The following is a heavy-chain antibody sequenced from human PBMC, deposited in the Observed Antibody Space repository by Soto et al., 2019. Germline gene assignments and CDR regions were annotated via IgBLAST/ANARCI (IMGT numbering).Heavy chain of an antibody. CDR3: AHIDPEIVTVGGHGGFDY. CDR2: IYWDDDK. V-gene: IGHV2-5*02. D-gene: IGHD5-12*01. J-gene: IGHJ4*02. CDR1: GFSLTSGVG. Sequence: QITLKESGPTLVRPPQTLTLTCTFSGFSLTSGVGVGWIRQPPGKALEWLALIYWDDDKRYSPSLKNRLTITKDTANNQVXLTMTNVGPVDTATYFCAHIDPEIVTVGGHGGFDYWGQGTLVTVSS.